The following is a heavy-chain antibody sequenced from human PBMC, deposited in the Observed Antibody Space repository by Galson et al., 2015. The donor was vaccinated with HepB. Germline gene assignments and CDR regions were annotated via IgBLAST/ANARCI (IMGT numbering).Heavy chain of an antibody. CDR2: IKEDGSIK. V-gene: IGHV3-7*03. CDR3: ARNRGYETFDY. Sequence: WVRQAPGKGLEWVANIKEDGSIKYYVDSVTGRFTISRDNARNLLYLQMNGLRAEDTAVYFCARNRGYETFDYWGQGALVTVSS. J-gene: IGHJ4*02. D-gene: IGHD5-12*01.